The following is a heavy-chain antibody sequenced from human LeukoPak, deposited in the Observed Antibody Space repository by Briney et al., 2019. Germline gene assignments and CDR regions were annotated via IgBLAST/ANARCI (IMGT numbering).Heavy chain of an antibody. CDR1: GDSISSYY. Sequence: SETLSLTCTVSGDSISSYYWSWIRQPPGKGLECIGYIYYSGTINYNPSLKSRVTISVDTSKNQFSLKLSSVTAADTAVYYCARVLQEYYYYGMDVWGQGTTVTVSS. V-gene: IGHV4-59*01. CDR3: ARVLQEYYYYGMDV. D-gene: IGHD4-11*01. J-gene: IGHJ6*02. CDR2: IYYSGTI.